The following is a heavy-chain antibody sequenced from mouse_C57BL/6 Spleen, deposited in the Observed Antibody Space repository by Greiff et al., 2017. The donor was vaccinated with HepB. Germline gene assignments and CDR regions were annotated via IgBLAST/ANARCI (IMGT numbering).Heavy chain of an antibody. CDR1: GYTFTSYW. Sequence: QVQLQQPGAELVRPGSSVKLSCKASGYTFTSYWMHWVKQRPIQGLEWIGNIDPSDSETHYNEKFKDKATLTVDKSSSTASMQLRSPTSGDSAVYYSARHYGSSLWYFDYWGQGTTLTVSS. CDR3: ARHYGSSLWYFDY. V-gene: IGHV1-52*01. J-gene: IGHJ2*01. CDR2: IDPSDSET. D-gene: IGHD1-1*01.